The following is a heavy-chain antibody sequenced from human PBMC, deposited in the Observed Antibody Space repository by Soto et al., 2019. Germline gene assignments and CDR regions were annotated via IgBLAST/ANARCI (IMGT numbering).Heavy chain of an antibody. D-gene: IGHD3-9*01. CDR3: ARQVTYDIFAPPCLLDN. Sequence: QLQLQESGPGLVKPSETLSLTCAVSGGSISSTDHFWGWIRQPPGKGLEWIGSIYYTGTTYYNPSLTSRVTMSVDTSKNQFSLNLSSVTAADAAVYYCARQVTYDIFAPPCLLDNWGQGSLVIVSS. CDR1: GGSISSTDHF. CDR2: IYYTGTT. J-gene: IGHJ4*02. V-gene: IGHV4-39*01.